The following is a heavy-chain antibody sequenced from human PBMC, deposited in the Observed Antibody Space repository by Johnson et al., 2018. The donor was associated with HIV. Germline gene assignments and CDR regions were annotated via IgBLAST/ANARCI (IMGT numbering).Heavy chain of an antibody. CDR2: ISYDGSNK. J-gene: IGHJ3*01. V-gene: IGHV3-30-3*01. CDR3: ARGPATITSLGLLFALDV. Sequence: QVQVVESGGGVVQPGRSLRLSCAASGFTFSSYAMHWVRQAPGKGLEWVAVISYDGSNKYYADSVKGRFTISRDNSKNTLYLQMNSLRPEDTAVYYCARGPATITSLGLLFALDVWAQGTMVIVSS. D-gene: IGHD4-11*01. CDR1: GFTFSSYA.